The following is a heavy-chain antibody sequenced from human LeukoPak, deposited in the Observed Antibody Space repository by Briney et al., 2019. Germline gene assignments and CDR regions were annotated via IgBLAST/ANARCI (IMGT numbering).Heavy chain of an antibody. Sequence: GGSLRLSCAASGFTISSYAMSWVRQAPGKGLEWVSAISGSGGSTYYADSVKGRFTISRDNSKNTLYLQMNSLRAEDTAVYYCAKSIYDSSGYYTGYDAFDIWGQGTMVTVSS. CDR2: ISGSGGST. V-gene: IGHV3-23*01. J-gene: IGHJ3*02. D-gene: IGHD3-22*01. CDR1: GFTISSYA. CDR3: AKSIYDSSGYYTGYDAFDI.